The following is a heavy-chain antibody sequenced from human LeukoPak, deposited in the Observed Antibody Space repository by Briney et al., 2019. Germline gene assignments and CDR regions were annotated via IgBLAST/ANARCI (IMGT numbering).Heavy chain of an antibody. CDR3: ARDYGADY. D-gene: IGHD4-17*01. CDR2: ISYDGSNK. J-gene: IGHJ4*02. Sequence: PGRSLRLSCAASGFTFSSYAMHWVRQAPGKGLEWVAVISYDGSNKYYADSVKGRFTSSRDNSKNTLYLQMNSLRAEDTAVYYCARDYGADYWGQGTLVTVSS. CDR1: GFTFSSYA. V-gene: IGHV3-30*04.